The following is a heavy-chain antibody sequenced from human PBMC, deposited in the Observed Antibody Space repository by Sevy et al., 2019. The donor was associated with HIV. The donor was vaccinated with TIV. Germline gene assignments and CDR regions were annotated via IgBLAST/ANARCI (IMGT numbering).Heavy chain of an antibody. Sequence: GGSLRLSCAAAGFSFSRHGMHWARQAPGKGLEWEAVISNDGSDKGYAESVKGRFTVSRDNSKDTVYLQMNSLRLDDTAVYYCANSRGRYEGSSWLYYYYIMDVWGQGTTVTVSS. CDR1: GFSFSRHG. CDR2: ISNDGSDK. J-gene: IGHJ6*02. CDR3: ANSRGRYEGSSWLYYYYIMDV. V-gene: IGHV3-30*18. D-gene: IGHD6-13*01.